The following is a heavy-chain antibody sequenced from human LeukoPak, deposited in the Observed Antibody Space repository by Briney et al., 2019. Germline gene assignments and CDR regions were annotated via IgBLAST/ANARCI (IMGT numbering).Heavy chain of an antibody. CDR3: ARCRYDYVWGSYPDY. V-gene: IGHV3-21*01. J-gene: IGHJ4*02. D-gene: IGHD3-16*02. Sequence: GGSLRLSCAASGFTFSSYSMNLVRQAPGKGLEWVSSISSSSSYIYYADSVKGRFTISRDNAKNSLYLQMNSLRAEDTAVYYCARCRYDYVWGSYPDYWGQGTLVTVSS. CDR1: GFTFSSYS. CDR2: ISSSSSYI.